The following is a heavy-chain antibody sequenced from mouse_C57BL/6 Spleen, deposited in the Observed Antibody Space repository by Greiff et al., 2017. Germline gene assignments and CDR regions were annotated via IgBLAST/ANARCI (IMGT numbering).Heavy chain of an antibody. CDR2: ISYDGSN. V-gene: IGHV3-6*01. CDR1: GYSITSGYY. CDR3: AREVTTDFVDY. Sequence: EVQLQESGPGLVKPSQSLSLTCSVTGYSITSGYYWNWIRQFPGNKLEWMGYISYDGSNNYNPSLKNRISITRDTSKNQFFLKLNSVTTEDTATYYCAREVTTDFVDYWGQGTTLTVSS. J-gene: IGHJ2*01. D-gene: IGHD1-1*01.